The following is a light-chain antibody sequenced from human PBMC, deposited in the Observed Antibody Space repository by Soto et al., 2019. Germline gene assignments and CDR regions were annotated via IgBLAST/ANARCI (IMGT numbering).Light chain of an antibody. CDR3: QAWDSSTRVV. V-gene: IGLV3-1*01. CDR1: KLGDKY. J-gene: IGLJ2*01. Sequence: SYELTQPPSVSVSPGQTASITRSGDKLGDKYACWYQQKPGQSPVLVIYQDSKRPSGIPELFSGSNSGNTATLTISGTQAMDEADYYCQAWDSSTRVVFGGGTKLTVL. CDR2: QDS.